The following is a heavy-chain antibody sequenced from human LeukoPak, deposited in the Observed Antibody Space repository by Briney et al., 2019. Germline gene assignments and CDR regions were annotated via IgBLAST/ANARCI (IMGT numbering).Heavy chain of an antibody. Sequence: SVTLSLTCTVSGGSISNYYWSWIRQPPGKGLEWIGYIYYSGSTNYNPSLKSRVTISVDTSKYQFSLRLSSVTAADTAVYYCARYRGNSDAFDIWGQGTMVTVSS. V-gene: IGHV4-59*08. D-gene: IGHD4-23*01. J-gene: IGHJ3*02. CDR1: GGSISNYY. CDR3: ARYRGNSDAFDI. CDR2: IYYSGST.